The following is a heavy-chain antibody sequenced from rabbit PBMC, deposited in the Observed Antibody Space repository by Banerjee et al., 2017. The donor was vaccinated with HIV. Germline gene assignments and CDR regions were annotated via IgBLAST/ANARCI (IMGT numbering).Heavy chain of an antibody. CDR1: GFSFSSSYY. D-gene: IGHD4-2*01. V-gene: IGHV1S40*01. CDR2: IVAGSSGST. CDR3: ARSYDSGYSGLNL. J-gene: IGHJ4*01. Sequence: QSLEESGGDLVKPGASLTLTCTASGFSFSSSYYMCWVRQAPGKGLEWIGCIVAGSSGSTYYASWAKGRFTISKTSSTTVTLQMTSLTAADTATYFCARSYDSGYSGLNLWGQGTLVTVS.